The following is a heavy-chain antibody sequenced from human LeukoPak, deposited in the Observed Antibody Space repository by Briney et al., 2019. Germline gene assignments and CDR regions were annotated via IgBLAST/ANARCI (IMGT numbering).Heavy chain of an antibody. V-gene: IGHV4-59*01. J-gene: IGHJ4*02. CDR1: GGSISGYY. CDR3: ARGEPYYYGSGTLVDYFDY. D-gene: IGHD3-10*01. Sequence: PSETLSLTCTVSGGSISGYYWSWIRQPPGKGLEWIGYISYSGSTNYNPSLKSRVTISVDTSRNQFSLKLNSVTAADTAVYYCARGEPYYYGSGTLVDYFDYWGQGTLVTVSS. CDR2: ISYSGST.